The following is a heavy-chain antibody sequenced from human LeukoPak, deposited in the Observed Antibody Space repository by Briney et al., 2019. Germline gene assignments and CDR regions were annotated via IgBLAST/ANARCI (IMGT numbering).Heavy chain of an antibody. CDR1: GYNFITHY. CDR2: IDPGQS. V-gene: IGHV5-10-1*01. J-gene: IGHJ3*02. D-gene: IGHD1-7*01. CDR3: ARLPGTGTTFVFDI. Sequence: GESLRISCEAFGYNFITHYITWVRQVPGKGLEWMGRIDPGQSDSLSFQGHVTMSVDKSISAAYLQWTSLKASDTAMYYCARLPGTGTTFVFDIWGQGTMVTVSS.